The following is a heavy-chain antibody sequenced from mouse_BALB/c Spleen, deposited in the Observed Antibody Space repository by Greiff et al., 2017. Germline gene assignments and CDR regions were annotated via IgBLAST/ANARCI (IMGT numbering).Heavy chain of an antibody. V-gene: IGHV3-2*02. CDR2: ISYSGST. D-gene: IGHD3-3*01. Sequence: VQLQQSGPGLVKPSQSLSLTCTVTGYSITSDYAWNWIRQFPGNKLEWMGYISYSGSTSYNPSLKSRISITRDTSKNQFFLQLNSVTTEDTATYYCASRGYYAMDYWGQGTSVTVSS. CDR3: ASRGYYAMDY. J-gene: IGHJ4*01. CDR1: GYSITSDYA.